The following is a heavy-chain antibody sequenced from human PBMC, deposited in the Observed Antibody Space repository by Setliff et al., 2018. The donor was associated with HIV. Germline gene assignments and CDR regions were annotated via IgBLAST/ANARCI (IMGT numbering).Heavy chain of an antibody. D-gene: IGHD1-26*01. J-gene: IGHJ4*02. CDR1: GSGFTFSSYS. Sequence: PGGSLRLSCAASGSGFTFSSYSMNWVRRAPGKGLEWVSYISSTSSTIYYANSVKGRFTISRDDAKNSLYLQMSSLRAEDMALYYCAKDAHRGSYYGGEFDYWGQGTLVTVSS. CDR2: ISSTSSTI. V-gene: IGHV3-48*01. CDR3: AKDAHRGSYYGGEFDY.